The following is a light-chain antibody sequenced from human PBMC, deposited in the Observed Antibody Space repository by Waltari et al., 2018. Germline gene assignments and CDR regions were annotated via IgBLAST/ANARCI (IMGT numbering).Light chain of an antibody. V-gene: IGKV1-13*02. CDR2: DAS. Sequence: AIQLTQSPSSLSVSVGDRVTITCRASQVINSALAWYQQKPGKPPKLLVCDASSLESGVPSRVSGSGSGTDFTLTISSLQPEDFATYYCQQFKSYPRTFGQGTRLE. CDR1: QVINSA. CDR3: QQFKSYPRT. J-gene: IGKJ5*01.